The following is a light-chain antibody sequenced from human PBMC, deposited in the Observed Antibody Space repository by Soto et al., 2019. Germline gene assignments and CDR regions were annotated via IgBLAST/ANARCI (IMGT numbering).Light chain of an antibody. J-gene: IGKJ3*01. CDR3: QQYGGSPPFT. CDR2: GAS. Sequence: EIVLTQSPGTLSLSPGERATLSCRASQSVSSSYFAWYQQKPGQAPRLLISGASSRATGIPDRFSGSGSGTDFTLTISRLEPEDFAVYYCQQYGGSPPFTFGPGTKVDI. V-gene: IGKV3-20*01. CDR1: QSVSSSY.